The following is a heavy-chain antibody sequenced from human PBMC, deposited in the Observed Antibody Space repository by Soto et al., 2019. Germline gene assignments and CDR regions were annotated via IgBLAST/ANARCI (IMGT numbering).Heavy chain of an antibody. CDR3: AGVHPFQANTGYDLMPTLFDS. CDR2: IYSDGST. V-gene: IGHV3-53*01. CDR1: GLTVSGSY. Sequence: PLGGSLRLSCSASGLTVSGSYMTWVRQAPGMGPQWVSVIYSDGSTYYADSVKGRFSISRDIAKNMLYLQMNSLRAEDTAVYYCAGVHPFQANTGYDLMPTLFDSWGQGALVTVSS. D-gene: IGHD5-12*01. J-gene: IGHJ4*02.